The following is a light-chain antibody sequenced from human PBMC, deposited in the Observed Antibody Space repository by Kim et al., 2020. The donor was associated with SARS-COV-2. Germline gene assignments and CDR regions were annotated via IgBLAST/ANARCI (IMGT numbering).Light chain of an antibody. CDR1: SGSIASTF. J-gene: IGLJ2*01. Sequence: KTVTSSWTRSSGSIASTFVQWYQQRPGSAPTTVIFEDKLRASGVPDRFSGSIDTSSNSASLIISGLMTEDEADYYCQSYDNDNPVIFGGGTQLTVL. CDR2: EDK. CDR3: QSYDNDNPVI. V-gene: IGLV6-57*03.